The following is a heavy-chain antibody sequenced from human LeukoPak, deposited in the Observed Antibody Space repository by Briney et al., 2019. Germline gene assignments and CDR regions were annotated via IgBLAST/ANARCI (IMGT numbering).Heavy chain of an antibody. Sequence: PGGSLSLSCAASGFTLSSYAMHWVHQAPGKGLEWVAVISYDGSNKYYADSVKGRFTISRDNSKNTLYLQMNSLRAEDTAVYYCASAGPGRSGYYSFDYWGQGTLVPVSS. CDR2: ISYDGSNK. CDR3: ASAGPGRSGYYSFDY. D-gene: IGHD3-3*01. CDR1: GFTLSSYA. V-gene: IGHV3-30*01. J-gene: IGHJ4*02.